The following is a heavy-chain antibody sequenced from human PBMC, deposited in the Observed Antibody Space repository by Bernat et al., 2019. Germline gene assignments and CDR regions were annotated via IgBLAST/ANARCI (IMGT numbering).Heavy chain of an antibody. J-gene: IGHJ6*02. V-gene: IGHV4-31*03. CDR2: IYYSGST. Sequence: QVQLQESGPGLVKPSQTLSLTCTVSGGSISSGGYYWSWIRQHPGKGLEWIGYIYYSGSTYYNPSLKSRVTISVDTSKNQFSLKLSSVTAADTAVYYCARDSPLGRRVGATIEDYYYGMDVWGQGTTVTVSS. D-gene: IGHD1-26*01. CDR1: GGSISSGGYY. CDR3: ARDSPLGRRVGATIEDYYYGMDV.